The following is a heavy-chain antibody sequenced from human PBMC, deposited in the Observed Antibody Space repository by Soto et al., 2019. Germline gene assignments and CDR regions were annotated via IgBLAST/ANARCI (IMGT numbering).Heavy chain of an antibody. CDR3: ARDGWFGELGSGSYYYYGMDV. CDR2: INPSGGST. CDR1: GYTFTSYY. Sequence: ASVKVSCKASGYTFTSYYMHWVRQAPGQGLEWMGIINPSGGSTSYAQKFQGRVTMTRDTSTSTVYMELSSLRSEDTAVYYCARDGWFGELGSGSYYYYGMDVWGQGTTVTVSS. V-gene: IGHV1-46*01. D-gene: IGHD3-10*01. J-gene: IGHJ6*02.